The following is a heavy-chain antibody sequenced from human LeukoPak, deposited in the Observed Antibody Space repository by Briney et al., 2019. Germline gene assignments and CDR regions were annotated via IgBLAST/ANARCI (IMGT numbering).Heavy chain of an antibody. Sequence: PSETLSLTCTVSGGSISSSSYYWGWIRQPPGKGLEWIGSIYYSGSTYYNPSLKSRVTISVDTSKNQFSLKLNSVTAADTAVYYCARHIVVVTAIPFWYWDGMDVWGQGTTVTVSS. CDR2: IYYSGST. CDR3: ARHIVVVTAIPFWYWDGMDV. V-gene: IGHV4-39*01. J-gene: IGHJ6*02. D-gene: IGHD2-21*02. CDR1: GGSISSSSYY.